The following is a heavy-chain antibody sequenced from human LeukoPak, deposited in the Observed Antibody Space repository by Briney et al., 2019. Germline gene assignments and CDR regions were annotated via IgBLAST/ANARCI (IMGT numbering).Heavy chain of an antibody. V-gene: IGHV4-34*01. CDR1: GGSFSGYY. Sequence: KPSETLSLTCAVYGGSFSGYYWSWSRQPPGKGLEWIGEINHSGSTNYNPSLKSRVTISVDTSKNQFSLKLSSVTAADTAVYYCASTYQPLLGAFDIWGQGTMVTVSS. J-gene: IGHJ3*02. D-gene: IGHD2-2*01. CDR2: INHSGST. CDR3: ASTYQPLLGAFDI.